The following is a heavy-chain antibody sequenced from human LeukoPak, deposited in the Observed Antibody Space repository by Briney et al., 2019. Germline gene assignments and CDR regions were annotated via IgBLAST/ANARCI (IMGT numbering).Heavy chain of an antibody. Sequence: SVKVSCKASGYTFTSYGISWVRQAPGQGLEWMGWISAYNGNTNYAQKLQGRVTMTTDTSTSTAYMELRSLRSDDTAVYYCARDRVGYYGSGSYDYWGQGTLVTVSS. CDR2: ISAYNGNT. J-gene: IGHJ4*02. CDR1: GYTFTSYG. D-gene: IGHD3-10*01. V-gene: IGHV1-18*01. CDR3: ARDRVGYYGSGSYDY.